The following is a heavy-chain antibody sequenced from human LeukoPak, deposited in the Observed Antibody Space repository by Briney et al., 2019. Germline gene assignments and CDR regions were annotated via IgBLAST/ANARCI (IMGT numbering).Heavy chain of an antibody. CDR1: GFTFNSAW. D-gene: IGHD1-1*01. V-gene: IGHV3-15*07. CDR3: TTDFTTF. Sequence: GGSLRLSCAASGFTFNSAWMNWVRQARGKGLEWVGRIRSKSDGGTTDYAAPVKGRFTISRDDSKNTLYLQINNLKTDDTAIYYCTTDFTTFWGQGTLVTVSS. J-gene: IGHJ4*02. CDR2: IRSKSDGGTT.